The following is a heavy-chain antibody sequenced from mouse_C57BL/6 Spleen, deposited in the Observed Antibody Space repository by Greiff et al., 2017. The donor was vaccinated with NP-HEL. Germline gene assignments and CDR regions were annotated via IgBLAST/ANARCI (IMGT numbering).Heavy chain of an antibody. CDR2: INPGSGGT. CDR3: ARSDGYYFDV. Sequence: QVQLQQSGAELVRPGPSVKVSCKASGYAFTNYLIEWVKQRPGQGLEWIGVINPGSGGTNYNEKFKGKATLTADKSSSTAYMQLSSLTSEDSAVYFCARSDGYYFDVWGTGTTVTVSS. CDR1: GYAFTNYL. D-gene: IGHD2-3*01. J-gene: IGHJ1*03. V-gene: IGHV1-54*01.